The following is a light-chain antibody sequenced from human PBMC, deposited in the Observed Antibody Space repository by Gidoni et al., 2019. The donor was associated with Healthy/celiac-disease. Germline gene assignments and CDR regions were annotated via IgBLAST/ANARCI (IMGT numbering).Light chain of an antibody. CDR1: QSISSW. CDR3: QQYNSYST. J-gene: IGKJ4*01. CDR2: DAS. Sequence: DIQMTQSPSTLSASVGDRVTITCRASQSISSWLAWYQQKPGKAPKLLIYDASSLESGAPSGFSGSGSGTEFTLTIISLQPDDFATYYCQQYNSYSTFGGGTKVEIK. V-gene: IGKV1-5*01.